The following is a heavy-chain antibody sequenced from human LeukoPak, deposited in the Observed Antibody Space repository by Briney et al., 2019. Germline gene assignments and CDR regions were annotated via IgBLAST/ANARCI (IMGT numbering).Heavy chain of an antibody. D-gene: IGHD3-16*01. Sequence: GGSLRLSCAASGFTFNYYWMTWVRQAPGKGLVWVAHINEDGSHKDYVDSLKGRFTISRDNAKDSLFLQMNSLRAEDTAVYYCARDWGWAFDPWGQGTLVTVSS. CDR1: GFTFNYYW. J-gene: IGHJ5*02. CDR2: INEDGSHK. V-gene: IGHV3-7*01. CDR3: ARDWGWAFDP.